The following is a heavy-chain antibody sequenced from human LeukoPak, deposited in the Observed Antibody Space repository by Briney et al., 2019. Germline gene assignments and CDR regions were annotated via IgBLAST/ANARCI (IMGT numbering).Heavy chain of an antibody. D-gene: IGHD3-16*01. V-gene: IGHV1-8*01. Sequence: ASVKVSCKASGYTFITYDISWVRQAPGQGLEWMGWMNPNSGNTGYAQKFQGRVTMTRNTSISTAYMELSSLRSEDTAVYYCARLRPRMITFGEVIGWFDPWGQGTLVTVSS. CDR1: GYTFITYD. CDR2: MNPNSGNT. CDR3: ARLRPRMITFGEVIGWFDP. J-gene: IGHJ5*02.